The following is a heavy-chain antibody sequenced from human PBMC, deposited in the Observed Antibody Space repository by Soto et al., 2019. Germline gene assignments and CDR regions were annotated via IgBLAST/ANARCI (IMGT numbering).Heavy chain of an antibody. V-gene: IGHV4-39*01. D-gene: IGHD2-8*02. CDR1: GASITSTTYF. CDR3: AKNIPSTGRCDY. CDR2: IYYRGET. Sequence: SETLSLPCSLSGASITSTTYFWAWIRQPPGKGLEWVGSIYYRGETHSNPSLKSRTSISVARSRNQFSLQVCSVTAAATAVHYCAKNIPSTGRCDYWGKGSVVT. J-gene: IGHJ4*02.